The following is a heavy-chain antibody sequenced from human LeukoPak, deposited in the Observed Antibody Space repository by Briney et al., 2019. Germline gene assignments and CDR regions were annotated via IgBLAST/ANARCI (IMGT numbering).Heavy chain of an antibody. D-gene: IGHD2-8*01. CDR1: GFTFSSYA. CDR2: ISGGGGST. J-gene: IGHJ6*01. Sequence: GGSLRLSCAASGFTFSSYAMSWVRQAPGKGLEWVSVISGGGGSTYYADSMKGRFTISRDNAQNTLYLQVNSLRAEDTAVYYCAKGYYTDGVSYPASGWGQGTTVTVSS. V-gene: IGHV3-23*01. CDR3: AKGYYTDGVSYPASG.